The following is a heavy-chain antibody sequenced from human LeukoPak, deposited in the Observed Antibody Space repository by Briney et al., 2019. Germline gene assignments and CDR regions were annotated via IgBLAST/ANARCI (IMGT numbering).Heavy chain of an antibody. CDR2: IIPIFGTA. CDR3: ARDKYDYSNTEAFDI. D-gene: IGHD4-11*01. Sequence: SVKVSCKASGGTFSSYAISWVRQAPGQGLEWMGGIIPIFGTANYAQKFQGRVTITADESTSTAYMELSSLRSEDTAVYYCARDKYDYSNTEAFDIWGQGTMVTVSS. V-gene: IGHV1-69*13. J-gene: IGHJ3*02. CDR1: GGTFSSYA.